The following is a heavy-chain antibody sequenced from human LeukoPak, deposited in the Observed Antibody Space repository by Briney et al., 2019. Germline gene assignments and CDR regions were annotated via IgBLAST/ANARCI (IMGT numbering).Heavy chain of an antibody. V-gene: IGHV4-59*01. Sequence: SETLSLTCTVSGGSISSYYWSWIRQPPGKGLEWIGYIYYSGSTNYNPSLKSRVTISVDTSKNQFSLKLTSVTAADTAVYYCARDQSRAFDIWGQGTMVTVSS. CDR3: ARDQSRAFDI. J-gene: IGHJ3*02. CDR1: GGSISSYY. CDR2: IYYSGST.